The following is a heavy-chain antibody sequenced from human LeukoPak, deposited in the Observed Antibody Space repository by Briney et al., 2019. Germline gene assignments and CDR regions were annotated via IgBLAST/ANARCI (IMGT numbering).Heavy chain of an antibody. D-gene: IGHD3-10*01. CDR3: ASYRGSDIDY. CDR2: IYYSGST. J-gene: IGHJ4*02. CDR1: GGSISSSSYY. V-gene: IGHV4-39*01. Sequence: SETLSLTCTVSGGSISSSSYYWGWIRQPPGKGLEWIGNIYYSGSTYYNPSLKSRVTISVDTSKNQFSLKLSSVTAADTAVYYCASYRGSDIDYWGQGTLVTVSS.